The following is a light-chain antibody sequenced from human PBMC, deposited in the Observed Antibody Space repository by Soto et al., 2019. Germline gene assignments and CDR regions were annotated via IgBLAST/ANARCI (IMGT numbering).Light chain of an antibody. J-gene: IGKJ3*01. V-gene: IGKV3-11*01. Sequence: EIVLTQSPATLSLSPGERATLSCRASQSVGTSLAWYQQKPGRAPSPLLYDASTRATGVPARFTGSGSETDFTLTITNLEPEDFADYYCQQRARWPPYFAPGTKVDFK. CDR1: QSVGTS. CDR3: QQRARWPPY. CDR2: DAS.